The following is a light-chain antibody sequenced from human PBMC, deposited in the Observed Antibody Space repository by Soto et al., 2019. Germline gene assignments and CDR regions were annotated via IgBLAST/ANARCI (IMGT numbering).Light chain of an antibody. CDR1: QSLLYSSNNYNY. CDR2: WAS. J-gene: IGKJ4*01. V-gene: IGKV4-1*01. CDR3: QQYYATPLT. Sequence: DIVMTQSPDSLAVSLGERATIHCKSSQSLLYSSNNYNYLAWYQQKPGQSPKLLIYWASTGESGVPDRFRGSGSGTDFTLTITNLQADDVAFYYCQQYYATPLTFGGGTKVEIK.